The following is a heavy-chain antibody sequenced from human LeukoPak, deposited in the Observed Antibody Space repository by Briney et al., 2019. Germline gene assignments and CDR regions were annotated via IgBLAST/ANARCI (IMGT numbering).Heavy chain of an antibody. CDR1: GFTFSSYA. CDR3: VPSLATNFWSTYYTDS. D-gene: IGHD3-3*01. J-gene: IGHJ4*02. CDR2: ITTNGGST. V-gene: IGHV3-64D*09. Sequence: GGSLRLSCSASGFTFSSYAMHWVRQAPGKGLQYVSAITTNGGSTYYADSVKGRFTISRDNSKNTLYLQMSSLRPEDTAVYYCVPSLATNFWSTYYTDSWGQGTLVTVSS.